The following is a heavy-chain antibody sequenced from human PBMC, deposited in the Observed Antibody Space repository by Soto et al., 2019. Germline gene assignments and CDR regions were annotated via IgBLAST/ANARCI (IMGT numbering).Heavy chain of an antibody. CDR1: GGSISGYY. D-gene: IGHD6-6*01. V-gene: IGHV4-59*01. CDR3: ARGEYSSSQYYFDY. CDR2: IYYSGST. J-gene: IGHJ4*02. Sequence: SETLSLTCTVSGGSISGYYWSWIRQPPGKGLEWIGYIYYSGSTNYNPSLKSRVTISVDTSKNQFSLKLSSVTAADTAVYYCARGEYSSSQYYFDYWGQGTLVTVSS.